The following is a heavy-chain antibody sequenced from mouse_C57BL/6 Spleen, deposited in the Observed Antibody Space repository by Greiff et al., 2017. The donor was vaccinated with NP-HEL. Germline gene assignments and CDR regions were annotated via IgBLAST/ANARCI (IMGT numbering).Heavy chain of an antibody. J-gene: IGHJ1*03. CDR2: IWTGGGT. CDR1: GFSLTSYA. Sequence: VKLMESGPGLVAPSQSLSITCTVSGFSLTSYAISWVRQPPGKGLEWLGVIWTGGGTNYNSALKSRLSISKDNSKSQVFLKMNSLQTDDTARYYCARNSRDGYFYWYFDVWGTGTTVTVSS. CDR3: ARNSRDGYFYWYFDV. V-gene: IGHV2-9-1*01. D-gene: IGHD2-3*01.